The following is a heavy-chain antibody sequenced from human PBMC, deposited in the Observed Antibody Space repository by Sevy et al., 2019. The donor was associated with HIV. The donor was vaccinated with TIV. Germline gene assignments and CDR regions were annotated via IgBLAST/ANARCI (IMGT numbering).Heavy chain of an antibody. D-gene: IGHD2-8*01. CDR2: FDPEDGET. CDR3: ATARYCTNGVCSDFDY. V-gene: IGHV1-24*01. J-gene: IGHJ4*02. CDR1: GYTLTELS. Sequence: ASVKVSCKVSGYTLTELSMHWVRQAPGKGLEWMGGFDPEDGETIYAQKFQGRVTMTEDTSTDTAYMELSSLRSEDTAGYYCATARYCTNGVCSDFDYWGQGTLVTVSS.